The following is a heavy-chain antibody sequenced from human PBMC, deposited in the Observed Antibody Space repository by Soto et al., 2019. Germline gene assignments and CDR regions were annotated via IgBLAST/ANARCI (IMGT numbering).Heavy chain of an antibody. CDR3: SHRSSTSGVFDY. V-gene: IGHV2-5*02. Sequence: SGPTLVNPTQTLTLTCTFSGFSLSTSGVGVGWIRQPPGKALEWLALIYWDGDERYSPSLRTRLTITKDTSKSQVVLTMTNMDPVDTATYCCSHRSSTSGVFDYWGQGTLVTVSS. D-gene: IGHD2-2*01. CDR2: IYWDGDE. J-gene: IGHJ4*02. CDR1: GFSLSTSGVG.